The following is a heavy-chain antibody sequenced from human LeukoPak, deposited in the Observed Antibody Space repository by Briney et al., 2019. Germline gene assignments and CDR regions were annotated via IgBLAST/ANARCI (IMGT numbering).Heavy chain of an antibody. Sequence: GGSLRLSCAASGFTFSSYWVHWVRQAPGKGLVWVSHINSDGSSTSYADSVKGRFTISRDNSKNTLYLQMNSLRAENTAVYYCARSGGDYYDSSGYDYWGQGTLVTVSS. D-gene: IGHD3-22*01. CDR2: INSDGSST. V-gene: IGHV3-74*01. J-gene: IGHJ4*02. CDR3: ARSGGDYYDSSGYDY. CDR1: GFTFSSYW.